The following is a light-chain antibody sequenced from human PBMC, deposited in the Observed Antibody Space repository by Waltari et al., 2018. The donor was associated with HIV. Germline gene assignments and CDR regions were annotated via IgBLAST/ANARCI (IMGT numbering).Light chain of an antibody. J-gene: IGLJ3*02. CDR2: EDS. CDR1: ALPTKS. CDR3: YSTDSSDWV. Sequence: SYELTQPPSVSVSPGQTARITCSGDALPTKSAYWYQQKSGQAPVLVIYEDSKRPSGIPERFSGSSSGTMATLTISGAQVEDEADYYCYSTDSSDWVFGGGTKLTVL. V-gene: IGLV3-10*01.